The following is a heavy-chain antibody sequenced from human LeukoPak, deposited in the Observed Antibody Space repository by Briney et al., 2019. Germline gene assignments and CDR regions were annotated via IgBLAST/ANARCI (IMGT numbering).Heavy chain of an antibody. Sequence: PGGSLRLSCAASRFTFRDHFMSWIRQPPGKGLEYVSYISSSGSDTYYSDSVKGRFTISRDNAKNSLYLQMNSLRAEDTAVYYCAREVYYYDSSGYGLWGQGTLVTVSS. V-gene: IGHV3-11*06. J-gene: IGHJ4*02. CDR2: ISSSGSDT. CDR1: RFTFRDHF. D-gene: IGHD3-22*01. CDR3: AREVYYYDSSGYGL.